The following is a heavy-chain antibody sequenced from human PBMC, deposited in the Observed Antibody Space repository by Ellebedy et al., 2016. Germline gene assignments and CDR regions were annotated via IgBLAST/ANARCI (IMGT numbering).Heavy chain of an antibody. CDR2: LSWNSRDT. D-gene: IGHD2-2*01. J-gene: IGHJ6*02. Sequence: GGSLRLXXVASGFTFDDYAMHWVRQVPGKGLEWVSGLSWNSRDTGYADSVKGRFTISRDNAKNSLYLQMNSLRAEDTAVYYCARGSGVVVPAAIYYYYAMDVWGQGTTVTVSS. CDR1: GFTFDDYA. CDR3: ARGSGVVVPAAIYYYYAMDV. V-gene: IGHV3-9*01.